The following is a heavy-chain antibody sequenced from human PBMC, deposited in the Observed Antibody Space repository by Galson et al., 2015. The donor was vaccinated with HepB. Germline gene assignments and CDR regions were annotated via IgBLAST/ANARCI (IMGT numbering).Heavy chain of an antibody. CDR1: GYTFTRYY. V-gene: IGHV1-46*01. Sequence: SVKVSCKASGYTFTRYYIHWVRQAPGQGLEWMALINTSGGSTSYARKFQGRVTVTRDTSTNTAYMEMSSLRSADTAMYYCARLDTAGDHWGQGTLATVSP. CDR3: ARLDTAGDH. CDR2: INTSGGST. J-gene: IGHJ4*02. D-gene: IGHD5-18*01.